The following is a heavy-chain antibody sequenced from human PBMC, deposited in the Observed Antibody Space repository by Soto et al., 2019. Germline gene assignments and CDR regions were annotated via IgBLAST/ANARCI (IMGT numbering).Heavy chain of an antibody. J-gene: IGHJ4*01. CDR1: GFTFSTYA. V-gene: IGHV3-23*01. D-gene: IGHD3-3*01. CDR2: ISGSGGST. Sequence: GGSLRLSCAATGFTFSTYAMNWVRQAPGKGLEWVSGISGSGGSTHYAESVKGRFTISRDNSKNTLYLQMNSLRAEDTAVYYCAKEAFGVPLIWGQGTLVTVSS. CDR3: AKEAFGVPLI.